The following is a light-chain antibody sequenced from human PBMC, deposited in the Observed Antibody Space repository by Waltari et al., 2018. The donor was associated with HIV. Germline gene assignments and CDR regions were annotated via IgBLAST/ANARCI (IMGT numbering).Light chain of an antibody. CDR1: QSVSSY. CDR2: DAS. V-gene: IGKV3-11*01. Sequence: EIVLTQSPATLSLSPGERATLSCRASQSVSSYLAWYQQKPSQAPRLLIYDASNRATGIPARFSGSGSGTDFTLTISSLEPEDFAFYYCQQRSNWPRAITFGQGTRLEIK. J-gene: IGKJ5*01. CDR3: QQRSNWPRAIT.